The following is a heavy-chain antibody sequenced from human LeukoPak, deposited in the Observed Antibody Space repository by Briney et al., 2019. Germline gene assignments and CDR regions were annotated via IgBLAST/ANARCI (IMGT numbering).Heavy chain of an antibody. D-gene: IGHD6-19*01. CDR2: INTNTGNP. V-gene: IGHV7-4-1*02. CDR1: GYTFTSYA. CDR3: ARFLGSGWYRYFDY. J-gene: IGHJ4*02. Sequence: ASAKVSCKASGYTFTSYAMNWVRQAPGQGLEWIGWINTNTGNPTYAQGFTGRFVFSLDTPFSTAYLQISSLKAEDTAVYYCARFLGSGWYRYFDYWGQGTLVTVSS.